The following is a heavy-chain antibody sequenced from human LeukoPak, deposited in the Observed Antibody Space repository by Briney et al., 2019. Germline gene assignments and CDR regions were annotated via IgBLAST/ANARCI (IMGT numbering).Heavy chain of an antibody. Sequence: VASVKVSCKASGYTFTGYYMHWVRQAPGQGLEWMGWINPNSGGTDYAQKFQGRVSMTRDASITTAYMELSRLRSDDTAVYYCARDPYCSGGSCYLNYYYYYGMDVWGQGTTVTVSS. V-gene: IGHV1-2*02. CDR3: ARDPYCSGGSCYLNYYYYYGMDV. CDR1: GYTFTGYY. D-gene: IGHD2-15*01. J-gene: IGHJ6*02. CDR2: INPNSGGT.